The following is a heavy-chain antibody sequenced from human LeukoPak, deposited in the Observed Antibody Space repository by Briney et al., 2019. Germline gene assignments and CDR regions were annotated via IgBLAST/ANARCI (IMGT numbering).Heavy chain of an antibody. V-gene: IGHV1-24*01. CDR1: GYTLTELS. CDR2: FDPEDGET. J-gene: IGHJ4*02. D-gene: IGHD3-9*01. Sequence: ASVKVSCKVSGYTLTELSMHWVRQAPGKGLEWMGGFDPEDGETIYAQKFQGRVTMTEDTSTDTAYMELSSLRSEDTAVYYCATHILTGYYPKYYFDYWGQGILVTVSS. CDR3: ATHILTGYYPKYYFDY.